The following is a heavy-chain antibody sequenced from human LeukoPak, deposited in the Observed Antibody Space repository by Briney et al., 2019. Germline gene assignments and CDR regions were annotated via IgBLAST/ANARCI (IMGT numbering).Heavy chain of an antibody. Sequence: SVKVSCKASGGTFSSYAISWVRQAPGQGLEWMGGIIPIFGTANYAQKFQGRVTITADKSTSTAYMELSSLRSEDTAVYYCARGPSGPRDDAFDIWGQGTMVTVSS. CDR3: ARGPSGPRDDAFDI. CDR1: GGTFSSYA. D-gene: IGHD2-15*01. CDR2: IIPIFGTA. V-gene: IGHV1-69*06. J-gene: IGHJ3*02.